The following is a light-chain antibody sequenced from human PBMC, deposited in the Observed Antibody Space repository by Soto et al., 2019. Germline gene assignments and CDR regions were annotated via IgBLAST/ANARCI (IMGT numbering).Light chain of an antibody. CDR2: GNN. Sequence: QSVLTQPPSVSGAPGQRVTISCTGSSSDIGAGYHVHWYQQLPGTAPKLLIYGNNNRPSGVPDRFSGSKSGTSASLAITGLQAEDEADYYGQSYDSSLGGSVFGGGTKLTVL. J-gene: IGLJ3*02. CDR3: QSYDSSLGGSV. CDR1: SSDIGAGYH. V-gene: IGLV1-40*01.